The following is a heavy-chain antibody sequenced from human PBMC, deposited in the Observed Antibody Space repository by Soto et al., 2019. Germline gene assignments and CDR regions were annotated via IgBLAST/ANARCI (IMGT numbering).Heavy chain of an antibody. CDR1: GFTFSSYA. J-gene: IGHJ3*02. D-gene: IGHD3-3*01. V-gene: IGHV3-23*01. CDR3: AKDLIKRSEWLLSCAFDI. Sequence: GGSLRLSCAASGFTFSSYAMSWVRQAPGKGLEWVSAISGSGGSTYYADSVKGRFTISRDNSKNTLYLQMNSLRAEDTAVYYCAKDLIKRSEWLLSCAFDIWGQGTMVTVSS. CDR2: ISGSGGST.